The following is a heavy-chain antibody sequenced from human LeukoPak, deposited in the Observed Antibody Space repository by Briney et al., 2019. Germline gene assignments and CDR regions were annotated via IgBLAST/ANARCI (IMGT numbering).Heavy chain of an antibody. CDR3: ARDFPSTAY. CDR1: GGSISSYY. CDR2: IYYSGST. Sequence: SETLSLTCTVSGGSISSYYWSWIRQPPGKGLEWIGYIYYSGSTNCNPSLKSRVTISVDTSKNQFSLKLSSVTAADTAVYYCARDFPSTAYWGQGTLVTVSS. J-gene: IGHJ4*02. V-gene: IGHV4-59*01.